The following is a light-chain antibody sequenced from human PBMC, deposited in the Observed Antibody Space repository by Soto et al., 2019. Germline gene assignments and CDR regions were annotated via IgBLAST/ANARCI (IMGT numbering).Light chain of an antibody. Sequence: DIQMTQSPSSLSASVGDRITITCRASQNITNYLNWYQQRPGKAPKFLIYATSNLQSGVPSRFSGNGSGTDFTLTIRKRQLYDFTTYFCQQTFSSLFTFGPGTKVEIK. J-gene: IGKJ3*01. V-gene: IGKV1-39*01. CDR2: ATS. CDR3: QQTFSSLFT. CDR1: QNITNY.